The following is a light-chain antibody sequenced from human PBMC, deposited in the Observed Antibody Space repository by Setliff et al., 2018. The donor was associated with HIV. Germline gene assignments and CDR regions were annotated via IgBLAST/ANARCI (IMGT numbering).Light chain of an antibody. CDR2: EVT. Sequence: QSALTQPPSASGSPGQSVTISCTGTSSDVGGYNYVSWYQQHPGKAPKLIIYEVTKRPSGVPDRFSGSILGNRAALTITGAQADDECDYYCVLYMGNGVSVFGGGTKGTVL. V-gene: IGLV2-8*01. J-gene: IGLJ3*02. CDR3: VLYMGNGVSV. CDR1: SSDVGGYNY.